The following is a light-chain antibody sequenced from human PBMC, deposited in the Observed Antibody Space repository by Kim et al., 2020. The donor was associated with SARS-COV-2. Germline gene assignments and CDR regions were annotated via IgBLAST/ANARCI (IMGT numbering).Light chain of an antibody. CDR3: LQHDSYPLT. CDR2: AAS. J-gene: IGKJ4*01. Sequence: SASLGDRVTITGRASQGISSYLAWFQQKPGQVPKRLIYAASSLQSGVPSRFSGSGSGTEFTLTISSLQPEDFATYYCLQHDSYPLTFGGGTKLEI. V-gene: IGKV1-17*03. CDR1: QGISSY.